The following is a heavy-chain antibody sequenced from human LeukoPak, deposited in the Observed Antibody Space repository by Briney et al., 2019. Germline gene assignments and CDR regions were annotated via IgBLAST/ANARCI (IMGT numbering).Heavy chain of an antibody. CDR1: GFTLSSYA. D-gene: IGHD3-10*01. V-gene: IGHV3-30*04. CDR2: ISYDGSNK. Sequence: GGSLRLSCAASGFTLSSYAMHWVRQAPGKGLEWVAVISYDGSNKYYADSVKGRFTISRDNSKNTLYLQMNSLRAEDTAVYYCARDSHYYGSGDVWGKATTVTVSS. J-gene: IGHJ6*04. CDR3: ARDSHYYGSGDV.